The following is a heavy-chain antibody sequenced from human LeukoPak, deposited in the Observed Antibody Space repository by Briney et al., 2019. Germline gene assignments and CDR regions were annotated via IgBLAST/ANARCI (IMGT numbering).Heavy chain of an antibody. D-gene: IGHD6-13*01. CDR2: ISWNSGSI. CDR3: ARDFVPLDSWYSWFDP. CDR1: GFTFDDYA. V-gene: IGHV3-9*01. Sequence: GGSLRLSCAASGFTFDDYAMHWVRQAPGKGLEWVSGISWNSGSIGYADSVKGRFTISRDNAKNSLYLQMNSLRAEDTALYYCARDFVPLDSWYSWFDPWGQGTLVTVSS. J-gene: IGHJ5*02.